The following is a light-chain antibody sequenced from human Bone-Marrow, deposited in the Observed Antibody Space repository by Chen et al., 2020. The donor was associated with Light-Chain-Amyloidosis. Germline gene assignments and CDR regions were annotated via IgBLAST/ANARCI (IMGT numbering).Light chain of an antibody. CDR2: RDT. Sequence: SYELTQPPSVSVSPGQTARITCSGDDLPTKYAYWYQQKPGQAPVLVIHRDTERPSGISERVSGSSAGATPTLTISGVQAEGEADYHCQSADSSGTYEVIFGGGTKLTVL. CDR1: DLPTKY. J-gene: IGLJ2*01. CDR3: QSADSSGTYEVI. V-gene: IGLV3-25*03.